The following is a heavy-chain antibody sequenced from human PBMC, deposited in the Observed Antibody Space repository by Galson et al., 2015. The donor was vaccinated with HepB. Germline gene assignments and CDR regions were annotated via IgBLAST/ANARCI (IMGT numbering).Heavy chain of an antibody. CDR3: ATGGWYSNRQTPGRARPFDY. V-gene: IGHV1-69*10. D-gene: IGHD6-19*01. CDR1: GGTFSSYA. CDR2: IIPILGIA. Sequence: SVKVSCKASGGTFSSYAISWVRQAPGQGLEWMGGIIPILGIANYAQKFQGRVTITADKSTSTAYMELSSLRSEDTAVYYCATGGWYSNRQTPGRARPFDYWGQGTLVTVSS. J-gene: IGHJ4*02.